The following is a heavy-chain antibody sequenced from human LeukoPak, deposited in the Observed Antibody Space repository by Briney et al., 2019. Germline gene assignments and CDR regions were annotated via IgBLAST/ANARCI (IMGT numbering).Heavy chain of an antibody. V-gene: IGHV4-34*01. J-gene: IGHJ4*02. CDR1: GGSFSGYY. CDR2: INHSGST. Sequence: SETLSLTCAVYGGSFSGYYWSWIRQPPGKRLEWIGEINHSGSTNYNPSLKSRVTISVDTSKNQFSLKLSSVTAADTAVYYCAREGRYSSGWFLYEFDYWGQGTLVTVSS. CDR3: AREGRYSSGWFLYEFDY. D-gene: IGHD6-19*01.